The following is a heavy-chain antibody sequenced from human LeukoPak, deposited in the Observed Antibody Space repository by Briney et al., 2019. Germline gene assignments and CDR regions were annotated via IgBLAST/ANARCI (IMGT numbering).Heavy chain of an antibody. Sequence: GGSLRLSCAASGFTFISYAMSWVRQAPGKGLEWVSAISGSGGSTYYADSLNGGFTLSSDNSKNTLYLKMNSLRAEDTAVYYCATSNAVAGTLVFDYWGQGTLVTVS. CDR1: GFTFISYA. J-gene: IGHJ4*02. CDR2: ISGSGGST. V-gene: IGHV3-23*01. CDR3: ATSNAVAGTLVFDY. D-gene: IGHD6-19*01.